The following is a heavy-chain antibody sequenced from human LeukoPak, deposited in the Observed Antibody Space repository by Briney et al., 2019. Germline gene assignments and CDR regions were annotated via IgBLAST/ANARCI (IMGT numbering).Heavy chain of an antibody. D-gene: IGHD2-2*01. CDR3: AKRGSTSGSLQGGFDY. CDR1: GFTFGNSG. J-gene: IGHJ4*02. CDR2: IGASTNT. V-gene: IGHV3-23*01. Sequence: GGSLRLSCAASGFTFGNSGMSWVRQAPGKGLEWVSTIGASTNTYYPDSVKGRFTISRDNSKNTLYLQMNSLRAEDTAVYYCAKRGSTSGSLQGGFDYWGQGALVTVSS.